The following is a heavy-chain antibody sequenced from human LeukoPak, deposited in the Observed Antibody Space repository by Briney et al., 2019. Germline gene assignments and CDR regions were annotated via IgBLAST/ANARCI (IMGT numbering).Heavy chain of an antibody. CDR2: ISYDGSNK. D-gene: IGHD2-2*01. CDR3: TRDQRKYCSRTTCFVFDI. J-gene: IGHJ3*02. CDR1: GFTFSSYA. V-gene: IGHV3-30*09. Sequence: GGSLRLSCAASGFTFSSYAMHWVRQAPGKGLEWVAVISYDGSNKYYADSVKGRFAVSRDNSKKTLYLQLNSLRAEDTAVYYRTRDQRKYCSRTTCFVFDIWGQGTVVSVSS.